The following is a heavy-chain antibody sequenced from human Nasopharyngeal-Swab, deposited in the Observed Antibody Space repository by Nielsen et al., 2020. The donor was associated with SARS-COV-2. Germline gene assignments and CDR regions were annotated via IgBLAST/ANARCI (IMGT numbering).Heavy chain of an antibody. CDR3: ARIGDQDYYDSSGYYLSAFDI. CDR1: GFTFSSYS. Sequence: GESLKISCAASGFTFSSYSMNWVRQAPGKGLEWVSSISSSSSYIYYADSVKGRFTISRDNAKNSLYLQMNSLRAEDTAVYYCARIGDQDYYDSSGYYLSAFDIWGQGTMVTVSS. V-gene: IGHV3-21*01. J-gene: IGHJ3*02. CDR2: ISSSSSYI. D-gene: IGHD3-22*01.